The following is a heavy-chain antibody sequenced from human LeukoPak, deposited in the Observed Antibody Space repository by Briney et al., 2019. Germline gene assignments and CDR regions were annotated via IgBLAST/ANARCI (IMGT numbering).Heavy chain of an antibody. V-gene: IGHV3-33*03. CDR3: ANNFDY. CDR1: GFTFSSYG. CDR2: IWYDGSNK. J-gene: IGHJ4*02. Sequence: GGSLRLSCAASGFTFSSYGMHWVRQAPGKGLEGVAVIWYDGSNKHYADSVKGRLTTTRDISKNMLYLQMNSLRAEDTAVYYCANNFDYWGQGTLVTVSS.